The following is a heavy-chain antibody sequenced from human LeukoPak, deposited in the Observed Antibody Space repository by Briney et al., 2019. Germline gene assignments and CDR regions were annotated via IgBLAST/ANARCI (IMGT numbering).Heavy chain of an antibody. J-gene: IGHJ6*02. V-gene: IGHV3-9*01. CDR3: AKGFGYCSSTSCSKLSYYYGMDV. Sequence: PGGSLRLSCAASGFTFDDYAMQWVRQAPGKGLEWVSGISWNSGSIGYADSVKGRFTISRDNAKNSLYLQMNSLRAEDTALYYCAKGFGYCSSTSCSKLSYYYGMDVWGQGTTVTVSS. D-gene: IGHD2-2*01. CDR2: ISWNSGSI. CDR1: GFTFDDYA.